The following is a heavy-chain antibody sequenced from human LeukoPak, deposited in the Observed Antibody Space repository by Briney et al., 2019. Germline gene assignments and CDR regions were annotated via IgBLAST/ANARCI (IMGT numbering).Heavy chain of an antibody. V-gene: IGHV1-18*04. CDR1: GYTFTSYG. Sequence: ASVKVSCKASGYTFTSYGISWVRQAPGQGLEWIGWISAYNCNTNYAQKLQGRVTMTTDTSTSTAYMELRSLRSDDTAVYYRARAGMVRGVIMTPLRVSMDVWGKGTTVTVSS. J-gene: IGHJ6*04. D-gene: IGHD3-10*01. CDR3: ARAGMVRGVIMTPLRVSMDV. CDR2: ISAYNCNT.